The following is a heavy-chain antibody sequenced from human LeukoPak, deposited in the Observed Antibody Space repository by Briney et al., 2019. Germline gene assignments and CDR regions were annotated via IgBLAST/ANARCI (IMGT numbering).Heavy chain of an antibody. CDR1: GYSISSGYC. Sequence: SETLSLTCNVSGYSISSGYCWGWIRQPPGKGLEWIGSIFHSGTTYFNPSLKSRVTISVDTSKNQFSLRLTSVTAADTAVYFCARQLQYDFWSGFSDWLDPWGQGTLVTVSS. D-gene: IGHD3-3*01. V-gene: IGHV4-38-2*02. CDR3: ARQLQYDFWSGFSDWLDP. J-gene: IGHJ5*02. CDR2: IFHSGTT.